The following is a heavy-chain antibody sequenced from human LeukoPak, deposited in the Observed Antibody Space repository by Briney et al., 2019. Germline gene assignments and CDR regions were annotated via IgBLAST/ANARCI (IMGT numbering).Heavy chain of an antibody. CDR3: ARQGVGATDF. D-gene: IGHD1-26*01. J-gene: IGHJ4*02. Sequence: PSETLSLTCSVSGGSINSNGYYWAWIRQPPGKRPEWIGSIFYSGSTHYNPSLQSRITISADTSEGQFSLKLSSVTAADTAVYYCARQGVGATDFWGQGSLVTVSS. CDR2: IFYSGST. V-gene: IGHV4-39*01. CDR1: GGSINSNGYY.